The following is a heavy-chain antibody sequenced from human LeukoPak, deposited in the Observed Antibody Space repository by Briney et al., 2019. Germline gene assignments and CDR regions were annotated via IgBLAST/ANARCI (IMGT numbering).Heavy chain of an antibody. CDR2: INHSGST. D-gene: IGHD3-10*01. Sequence: GKGLEWIGEINHSGSTNYNPSLKSRVTISVDPSKNQFSLKLSSVTAADTAVYYCARGHSGYWGQGTLVTVSS. V-gene: IGHV4-34*01. J-gene: IGHJ4*02. CDR3: ARGHSGY.